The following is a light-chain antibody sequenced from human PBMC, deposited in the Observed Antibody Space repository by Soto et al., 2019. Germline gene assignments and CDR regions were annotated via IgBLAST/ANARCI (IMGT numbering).Light chain of an antibody. J-gene: IGLJ1*01. CDR3: SSYAGSNTYV. CDR1: TSDIGFYDY. V-gene: IGLV2-14*01. CDR2: GVT. Sequence: QSVLTQPASVSGSPGQSLTISCTGTTSDIGFYDYVSWYQQYPGKAPKLLIYGVTIRPSGISNRFSGSKSGSTASLTISGLRDEDEADYYCSSYAGSNTYVFGSGTKVTVL.